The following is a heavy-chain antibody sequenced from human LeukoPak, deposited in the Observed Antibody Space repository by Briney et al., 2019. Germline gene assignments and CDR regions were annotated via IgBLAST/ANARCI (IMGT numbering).Heavy chain of an antibody. J-gene: IGHJ4*02. CDR3: ARAQLIAAAGTGGY. Sequence: GASVKVSCKASGYTFTGYYMHWVRQAPGQGLEGMGWINPNSGGTNYAQKFQGRVTMTRDTSISTAYMELSRLRSDDTAVYYCARAQLIAAAGTGGYWGQGTLVTVSS. D-gene: IGHD6-13*01. CDR2: INPNSGGT. CDR1: GYTFTGYY. V-gene: IGHV1-2*02.